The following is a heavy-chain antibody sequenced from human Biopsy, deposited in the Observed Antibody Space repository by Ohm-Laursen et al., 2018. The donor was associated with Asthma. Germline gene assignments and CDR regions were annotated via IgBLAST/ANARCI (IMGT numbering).Heavy chain of an antibody. Sequence: GTLSLTCTVSGGSVSSGGYYWTWIRQTPGKGLEWIGESDHRGNTDTNATLKSRVTISKAKSANEFSLKMKSVTAADTAIYYCARGPEWSGLDIWGQGTTVTVSS. V-gene: IGHV4-39*02. CDR1: GGSVSSGGYY. J-gene: IGHJ6*02. D-gene: IGHD3-3*01. CDR3: ARGPEWSGLDI. CDR2: SDHRGNT.